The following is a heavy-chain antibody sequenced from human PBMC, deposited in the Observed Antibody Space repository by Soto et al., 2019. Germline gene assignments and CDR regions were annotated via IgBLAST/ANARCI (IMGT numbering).Heavy chain of an antibody. CDR1: GGSISSYY. D-gene: IGHD5-12*01. J-gene: IGHJ5*02. CDR2: IYYSGST. V-gene: IGHV4-59*01. Sequence: PSETLSLTCTFSGGSISSYYWSLIRQPPGKGLEWIGYIYYSGSTNYNPSLKSRVTISVDTSKNQFSLKLSSVTAADTAVYYCAIGVRWLQLKSWGQGTLVTVSS. CDR3: AIGVRWLQLKS.